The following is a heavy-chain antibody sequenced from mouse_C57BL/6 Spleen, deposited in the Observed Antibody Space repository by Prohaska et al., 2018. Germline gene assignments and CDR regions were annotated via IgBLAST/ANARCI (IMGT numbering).Heavy chain of an antibody. J-gene: IGHJ2*01. CDR1: GFTFRSYA. V-gene: IGHV5-4*01. CDR2: ISDGGSYT. D-gene: IGHD1-1*01. CDR3: AREREYYGSSHFDY. Sequence: EVQLVESGGGLVKPGGSLKLSCAASGFTFRSYAMSWVRQTPETRLEWVATISDGGSYTYEPDNVKGRFTIARENAKNNLYLQISQLKSEDTAMYYGAREREYYGSSHFDYWGQGTTLTVSS.